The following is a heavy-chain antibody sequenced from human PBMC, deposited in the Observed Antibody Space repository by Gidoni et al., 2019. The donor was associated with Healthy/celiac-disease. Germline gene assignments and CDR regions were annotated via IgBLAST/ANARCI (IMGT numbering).Heavy chain of an antibody. V-gene: IGHV3-11*05. J-gene: IGHJ5*02. D-gene: IGHD2-2*01. CDR1: GFTFSDYY. Sequence: QVQLVESGGGLVKPGGSLRLSCAASGFTFSDYYMSWLRQAPGKGLEWVSYISSSSSYTNYADSVKGRFTISRDNAKNSLYLQMNSLRAEDTAVYYCARVRYCSSTSCYGGWFDPWGQGTLVTVSS. CDR2: ISSSSSYT. CDR3: ARVRYCSSTSCYGGWFDP.